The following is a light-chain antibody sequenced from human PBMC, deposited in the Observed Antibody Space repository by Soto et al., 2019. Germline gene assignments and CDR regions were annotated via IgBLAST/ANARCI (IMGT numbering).Light chain of an antibody. CDR3: MQSTQLPPT. V-gene: IGKV2D-29*02. Sequence: DVVMTQTPLSLSVAPGQPASISCKSSQSLLHITGETFIFWYLQKPGQSPQLLIYEVSTRVSGVPDRYSGSGSGTDFTLETGRVETDDVGIYYCMQSTQLPPTFGQGTRLGIE. CDR2: EVS. J-gene: IGKJ5*01. CDR1: QSLLHITGETF.